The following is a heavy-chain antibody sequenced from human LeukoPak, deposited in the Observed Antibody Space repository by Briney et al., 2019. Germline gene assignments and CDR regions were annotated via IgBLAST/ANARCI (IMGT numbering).Heavy chain of an antibody. J-gene: IGHJ6*02. D-gene: IGHD3-22*01. V-gene: IGHV4-34*01. CDR1: GGSFSGYY. CDR3: ARLSYYDSSGYYGTHYYYYGMDV. CDR2: INHSGST. Sequence: PSETLSLTCAVYGGSFSGYYWSWIRQPPGKGLEWIGEINHSGSTNYNPSLKSRVTMSVDTSKNQFSLKLSSVTAADTAVYYCARLSYYDSSGYYGTHYYYYGMDVWGQGTTVTVSS.